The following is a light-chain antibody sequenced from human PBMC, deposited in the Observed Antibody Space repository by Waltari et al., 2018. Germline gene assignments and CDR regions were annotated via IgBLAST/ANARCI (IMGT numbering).Light chain of an antibody. V-gene: IGLV3-1*01. CDR2: QDS. J-gene: IGLJ2*01. Sequence: SYELTQPPSVSVSQGQTASITCSGDKLGNKYACWYQQKPGQSPVLVLYQDSKRPSGIPERFSGSNSGNTATLTISGTQAMDEADYYCQAWDSSTVVFGGGTKLTVL. CDR3: QAWDSSTVV. CDR1: KLGNKY.